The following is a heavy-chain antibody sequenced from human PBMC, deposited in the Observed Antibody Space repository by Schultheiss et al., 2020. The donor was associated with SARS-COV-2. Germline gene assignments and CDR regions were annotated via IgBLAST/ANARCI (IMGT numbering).Heavy chain of an antibody. Sequence: GGSLRLSCAASGFTFSNAWMSWVRQAPGKGLEWVGRIKSKTDGGTTDYAAPVKGRFTISRDDSKNTLYLQMNSLKTEDTAVYYCARDPGISYGMDVWGQGTTVTVSS. CDR3: ARDPGISYGMDV. CDR2: IKSKTDGGTT. V-gene: IGHV3-15*01. J-gene: IGHJ6*02. CDR1: GFTFSNAW.